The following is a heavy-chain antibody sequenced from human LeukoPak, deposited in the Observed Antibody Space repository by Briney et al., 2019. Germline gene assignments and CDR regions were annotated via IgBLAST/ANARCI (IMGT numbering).Heavy chain of an antibody. J-gene: IGHJ4*02. CDR1: GGSFSGYY. D-gene: IGHD6-13*01. CDR2: INHSGST. V-gene: IGHV4-34*01. CDR3: ARGAKQLADY. Sequence: SETLSLTCAVYGGSFSGYYWSWIRQPPGKGLEWIGEINHSGSTNYNPSLKSRVTISVDTSKNQFSLKLSSVTAADTAVYYCARGAKQLADYWGRGTLVTVSS.